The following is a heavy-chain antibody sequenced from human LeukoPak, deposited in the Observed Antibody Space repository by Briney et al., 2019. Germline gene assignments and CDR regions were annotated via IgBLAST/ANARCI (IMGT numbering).Heavy chain of an antibody. CDR3: ARVPKYFDL. CDR1: GGSFSGFY. V-gene: IGHV4-34*01. CDR2: INHRGST. J-gene: IGHJ2*01. Sequence: SETLSLTCAVYGGSFSGFYWSWIRQPPGKGLEWIGEINHRGSTNYNPSLKSRVTISVVTSKNQFSLKLSSVTAADTAVYYCARVPKYFDLWGRGTLVTVSS.